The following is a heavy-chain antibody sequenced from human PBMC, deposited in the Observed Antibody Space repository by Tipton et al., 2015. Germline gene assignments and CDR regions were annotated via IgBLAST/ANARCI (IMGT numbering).Heavy chain of an antibody. D-gene: IGHD4-23*01. CDR3: ARARGRHGGLFDS. CDR1: AYSISSDYY. V-gene: IGHV4-38-2*01. Sequence: TLSLTCAVSAYSISSDYYWGWIRQPPGKGLEWIGSISHSGKTYSNPSLKSRVTISADTSKNQFSLRLTSVTAADTAVYYCARARGRHGGLFDSWGQGTLVTVSS. CDR2: ISHSGKT. J-gene: IGHJ4*02.